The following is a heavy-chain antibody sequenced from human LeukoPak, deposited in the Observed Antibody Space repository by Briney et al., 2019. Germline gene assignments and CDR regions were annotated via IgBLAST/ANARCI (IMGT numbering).Heavy chain of an antibody. CDR3: AFGYGSGSYFSINYYGMDV. Sequence: SVKVSCKASGYTFTSYAISWVRQAPGRGLEWMGRIIPILGIANYAQKFQGRVTITADKTTSTAYMELSSLRSDDTAVFYCAFGYGSGSYFSINYYGMDVWGQGTTLTVSS. J-gene: IGHJ6*02. V-gene: IGHV1-69*04. D-gene: IGHD3-10*01. CDR2: IIPILGIA. CDR1: GYTFTSYA.